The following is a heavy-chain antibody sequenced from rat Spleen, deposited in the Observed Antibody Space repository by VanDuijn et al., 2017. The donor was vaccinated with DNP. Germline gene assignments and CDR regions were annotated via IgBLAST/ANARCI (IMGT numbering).Heavy chain of an antibody. CDR1: GFTFSDYN. CDR3: ARPYGYNNGGFAY. Sequence: EVQLVESGGGLVQPGRSLKLSCAASGFTFSDYNMAWVRQAPKKGLDWVAIIIYDGSRTYYRNSVKGRFTISRDNAESTLYLQMHSLRSEDTATYYCARPYGYNNGGFAYWGQGTLVTVSS. CDR2: IIYDGSRT. V-gene: IGHV5-7*01. D-gene: IGHD1-4*01. J-gene: IGHJ3*01.